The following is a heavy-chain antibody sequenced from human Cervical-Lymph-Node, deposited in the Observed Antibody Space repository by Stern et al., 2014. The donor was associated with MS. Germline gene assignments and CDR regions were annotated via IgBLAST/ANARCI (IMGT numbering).Heavy chain of an antibody. D-gene: IGHD3-3*01. CDR1: GGSISSGGYS. Sequence: QVQLQESGSGLVKPSQTLSLTCAVSGGSISSGGYSWSWIRQPPGKGLEGIGYIYHSGSTYYNPSLKIRFTISVDRSKTQFSLKLSSVTAADTAVYYCARGHYDFWSGYHTNHPLDPWGQGTLVTVSS. V-gene: IGHV4-30-2*01. CDR2: IYHSGST. J-gene: IGHJ5*02. CDR3: ARGHYDFWSGYHTNHPLDP.